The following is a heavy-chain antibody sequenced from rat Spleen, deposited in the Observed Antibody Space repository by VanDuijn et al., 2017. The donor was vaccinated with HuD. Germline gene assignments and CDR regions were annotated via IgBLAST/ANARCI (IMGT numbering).Heavy chain of an antibody. Sequence: EVQLQESGPGLVKPSQSLSLTCSVIGYSITSSLRWNWIRKFPGNKLEWMGYINSAGTTNFNPSLKSRISITRDTSKNQFFRQVNSVTADDTSTYYCARSEGVHYNLPFASWGQGTLVTVSS. D-gene: IGHD1-11*01. CDR2: INSAGTT. J-gene: IGHJ3*01. CDR3: ARSEGVHYNLPFAS. V-gene: IGHV3-3*01. CDR1: GYSITSSLR.